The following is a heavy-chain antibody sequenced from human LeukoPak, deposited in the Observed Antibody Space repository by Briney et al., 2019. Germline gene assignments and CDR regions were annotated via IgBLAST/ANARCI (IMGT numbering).Heavy chain of an antibody. CDR1: GFTFSSYE. CDR2: ISSSGSTI. D-gene: IGHD3-3*01. J-gene: IGHJ4*02. Sequence: GGSLRLSCAASGFTFSSYEMNWVRQAPGKGLEWVSYISSSGSTIYYADSVKGRFTISRANAKNSLYLQMNSLRAEDTAVYYCARAFSQYDFWSGYYGFDYWGQGTLVTVSS. CDR3: ARAFSQYDFWSGYYGFDY. V-gene: IGHV3-48*03.